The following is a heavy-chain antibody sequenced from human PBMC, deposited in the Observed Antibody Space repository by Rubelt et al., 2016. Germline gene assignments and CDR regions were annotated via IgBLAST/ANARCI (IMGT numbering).Heavy chain of an antibody. CDR1: GGSVSSSDYH. CDR3: AAAPDSSGYYGNFDY. V-gene: IGHV4-39*01. Sequence: QLQLQESGPGLVKPSETLSLTCTVSGGSVSSSDYHWGWIRQPPGKGLEWIGGIYYSGSTYYNPSLKSRVTISVDTSKNHVFLKLSSVTAADTAVYYCAAAPDSSGYYGNFDYWGQGTLVTVSS. D-gene: IGHD3-22*01. J-gene: IGHJ4*02. CDR2: IYYSGST.